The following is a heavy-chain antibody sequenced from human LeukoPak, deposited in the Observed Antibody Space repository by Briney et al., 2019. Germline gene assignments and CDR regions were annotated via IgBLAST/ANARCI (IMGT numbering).Heavy chain of an antibody. V-gene: IGHV4-59*01. CDR1: GASISSYY. J-gene: IGHJ5*02. CDR2: IYYSGST. D-gene: IGHD2-2*01. CDR3: ARDRCSSTSCYARWFDP. Sequence: SETLSLTCTVSGASISSYYWSWIRQPPGKGLEWIGYIYYSGSTNYNPSLKSRVTISVDTSKNQFSLKLSSVTAADTAVYYCARDRCSSTSCYARWFDPWGQGTLVTVSS.